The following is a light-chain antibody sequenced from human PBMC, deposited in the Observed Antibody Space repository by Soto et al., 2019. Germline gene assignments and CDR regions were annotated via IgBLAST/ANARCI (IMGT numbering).Light chain of an antibody. CDR1: QSVDSN. J-gene: IGKJ3*01. CDR3: QQYNNWPLT. Sequence: EIVMTQSPATLSVSPGERATLSCRASQSVDSNVAWYQQKPGQAPRLLIYGAVTRATGIPARVSGSGSGTEFTLNISSLQSEDLGVYYCQQYNNWPLTFGPGTKVDVK. V-gene: IGKV3-15*01. CDR2: GAV.